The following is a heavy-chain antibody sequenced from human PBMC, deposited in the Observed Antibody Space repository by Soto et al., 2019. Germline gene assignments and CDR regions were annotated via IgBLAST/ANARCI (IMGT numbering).Heavy chain of an antibody. V-gene: IGHV4-4*02. CDR1: GASLTTRHW. CDR3: ARVVVVDAAGDFDS. CDR2: IFHSGTI. Sequence: ETLSLTCVDSGASLTTRHWWSWVRQSPGRGLEWIGEIFHSGTINYNPSLKSRLSISLDKSKNQFSLNLTSVTAADSAVYYCARVVVVDAAGDFDSWGQGSLVTVSS. D-gene: IGHD2-15*01. J-gene: IGHJ4*02.